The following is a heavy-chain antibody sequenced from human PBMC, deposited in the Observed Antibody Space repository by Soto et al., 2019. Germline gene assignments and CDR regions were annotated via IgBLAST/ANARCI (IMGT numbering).Heavy chain of an antibody. D-gene: IGHD3-10*01. CDR3: AGGFGELLRGYYYYGMDV. Sequence: GGSLRLSCAASGFTFSSYGMHWVRQAPGKGLEWVAVIWYDGSNKYYADSVKGRFTISRDNSKNTLYLQMNSLRAEDTAVYYCAGGFGELLRGYYYYGMDVWGQGTTVTVSS. CDR1: GFTFSSYG. J-gene: IGHJ6*02. CDR2: IWYDGSNK. V-gene: IGHV3-33*01.